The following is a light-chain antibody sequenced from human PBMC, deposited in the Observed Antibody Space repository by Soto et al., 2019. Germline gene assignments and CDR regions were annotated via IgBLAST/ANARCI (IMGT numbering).Light chain of an antibody. J-gene: IGKJ3*01. CDR3: QQHNNWPPFT. CDR1: QSVSSN. CDR2: GAS. Sequence: EIVMTQSPATLSVSPGERATLSCRASQSVSSNLAWYQQKPGQAPRLLIYGASTRATGIPARFSGSGSGTEFTLTISSLQSEDFAVYYCQQHNNWPPFTFGPGTKVDI. V-gene: IGKV3-15*01.